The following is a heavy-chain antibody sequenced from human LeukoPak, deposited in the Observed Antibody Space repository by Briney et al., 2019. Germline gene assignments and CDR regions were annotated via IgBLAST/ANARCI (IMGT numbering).Heavy chain of an antibody. CDR3: ARDYGGSSPFDY. J-gene: IGHJ4*02. CDR2: ISSSGSTI. Sequence: GGSLRLSCAASGFTFSNYAMSWVRQAPGKGLEWVSYISSSGSTIYYADSVKGRFTISRDNAKNSLYLQMNSLRAEDTAVYYCARDYGGSSPFDYWGQGTLVTVSS. V-gene: IGHV3-48*03. CDR1: GFTFSNYA. D-gene: IGHD4-23*01.